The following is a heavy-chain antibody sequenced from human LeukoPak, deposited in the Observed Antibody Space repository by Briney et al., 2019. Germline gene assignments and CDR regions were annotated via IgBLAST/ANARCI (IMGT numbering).Heavy chain of an antibody. Sequence: GGSLRLSCAASGFTFSSYGMHWVRQAPGKGLEWVAFIRYDGSNKYYADSVKGRFTISRDNSKNTLYLQMNSLRAEDTAVYYCAKDQTTMVRGVSLDYWGQGTLVTVSS. V-gene: IGHV3-30*02. CDR1: GFTFSSYG. CDR2: IRYDGSNK. J-gene: IGHJ4*02. CDR3: AKDQTTMVRGVSLDY. D-gene: IGHD3-10*01.